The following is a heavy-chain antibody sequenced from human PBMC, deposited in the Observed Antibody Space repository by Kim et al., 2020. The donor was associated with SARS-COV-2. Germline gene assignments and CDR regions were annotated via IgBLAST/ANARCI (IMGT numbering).Heavy chain of an antibody. CDR1: GYTFTGYY. D-gene: IGHD6-25*01. CDR2: INPNSGGT. V-gene: IGHV1-2*06. J-gene: IGHJ6*03. CDR3: ARVQGGYKDYYYYYMDV. Sequence: ASVKVSCKASGYTFTGYYMHWVRQAPGQGLEWMGRINPNSGGTNYAQKFQGRVTMTRDTSISTAYMELSRLRSDDTAVYYCARVQGGYKDYYYYYMDVWGKGTTVTVSS.